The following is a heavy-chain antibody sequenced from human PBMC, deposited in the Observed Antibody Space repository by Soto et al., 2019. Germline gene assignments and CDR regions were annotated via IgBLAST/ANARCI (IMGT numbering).Heavy chain of an antibody. Sequence: GASVKVSCKASGGTFSSYAISWVRQAPGQGLEWMGGIIPIFGTANYAQKLQGRVTITADKSTSTAYMELSSLRSEDTAVYYCARERERYSSSFLFDYWGQGTLVTVSS. CDR3: ARERERYSSSFLFDY. J-gene: IGHJ4*02. V-gene: IGHV1-69*06. D-gene: IGHD6-6*01. CDR2: IIPIFGTA. CDR1: GGTFSSYA.